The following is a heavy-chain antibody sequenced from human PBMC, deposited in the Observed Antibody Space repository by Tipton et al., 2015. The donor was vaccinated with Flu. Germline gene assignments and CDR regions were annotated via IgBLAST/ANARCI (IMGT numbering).Heavy chain of an antibody. D-gene: IGHD2-21*02. V-gene: IGHV3-23*01. CDR3: AKDPVVVTAIQSAFDI. J-gene: IGHJ3*02. Sequence: CAASGFTFSSYAMSWVRQAPGKGLEWVSAISGSGGSTYYADSVKGRFTISRDNSKNTLYLQMNSLRAEDTAVYYCAKDPVVVTAIQSAFDIWGQGTMVTVSS. CDR2: ISGSGGST. CDR1: GFTFSSYA.